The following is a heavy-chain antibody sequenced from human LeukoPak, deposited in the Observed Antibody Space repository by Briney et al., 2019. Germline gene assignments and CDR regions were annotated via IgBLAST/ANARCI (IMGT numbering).Heavy chain of an antibody. D-gene: IGHD1-26*01. V-gene: IGHV3-11*04. CDR3: AREWNSGSYEAFDY. CDR2: ISSSGSTI. CDR1: GFTFSDYY. J-gene: IGHJ4*02. Sequence: KPGGSLRLSCAASGFTFSDYYMNWIRQAPGKGLEWVSYISSSGSTIYYADSVKGRFTISRDNAKNSLYLQMNSLRAEDTAVYYCAREWNSGSYEAFDYWGQGTLVTVSS.